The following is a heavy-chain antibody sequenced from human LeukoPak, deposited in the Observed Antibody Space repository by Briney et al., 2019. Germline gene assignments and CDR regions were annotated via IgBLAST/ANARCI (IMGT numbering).Heavy chain of an antibody. CDR3: AREGLRYFDWLPLNYYGMDV. CDR2: ISAYNGNT. Sequence: ASVKVSCKASGYTFTSYGISWVRQAPGQGLEWMGWISAYNGNTNYAQKLQGRVTVTTDTSTSTAYMELRSLRSDDTAVYYCAREGLRYFDWLPLNYYGMDVWGQGTTVTVSS. D-gene: IGHD3-9*01. CDR1: GYTFTSYG. J-gene: IGHJ6*02. V-gene: IGHV1-18*01.